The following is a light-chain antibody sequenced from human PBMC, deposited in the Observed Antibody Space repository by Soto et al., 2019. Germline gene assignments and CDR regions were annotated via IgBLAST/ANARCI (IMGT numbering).Light chain of an antibody. Sequence: DIEMTQSPLSLAVTPGAPASISCRSIQSLLHKTGRNYLAWYLKKPGQSPQLLIYLGSNRAAGVPDRFSGSGSVSYFTLKISRVEAEDVGIYYCKQALQTPLSVGGGTKVEIK. CDR1: QSLLHKTGRNY. CDR3: KQALQTPLS. CDR2: LGS. J-gene: IGKJ4*01. V-gene: IGKV2-28*01.